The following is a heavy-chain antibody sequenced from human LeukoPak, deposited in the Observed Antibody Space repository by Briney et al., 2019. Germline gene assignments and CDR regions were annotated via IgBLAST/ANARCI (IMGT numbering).Heavy chain of an antibody. CDR1: DGSFDDYY. V-gene: IGHV4-59*12. D-gene: IGHD3-9*01. CDR2: SGSS. Sequence: SESLFLTCTVSDGSFDDYYWTWIRQPPGKGLEWIGYSGSSKYNPSLKSRLTITVDTSKRHFSLNLRSVTAADTAVYYCARTVSGYHLDYWGQGTLVTVSS. CDR3: ARTVSGYHLDY. J-gene: IGHJ4*02.